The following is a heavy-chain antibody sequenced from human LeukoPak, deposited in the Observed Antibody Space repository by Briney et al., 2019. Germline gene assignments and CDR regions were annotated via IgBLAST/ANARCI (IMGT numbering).Heavy chain of an antibody. CDR1: GYTFTGYY. V-gene: IGHV1-2*02. J-gene: IGHJ5*02. CDR3: ARNKDYYDSSGLDP. Sequence: GASVKVSCKASGYTFTGYYMHWVRQAPGQGLEWMGWINPNSGGTNYAQKFQGRVTMTRDTSISTAYMELSRLRSDDTAVYYCARNKDYYDSSGLDPWGQGTLVTVSS. D-gene: IGHD3-22*01. CDR2: INPNSGGT.